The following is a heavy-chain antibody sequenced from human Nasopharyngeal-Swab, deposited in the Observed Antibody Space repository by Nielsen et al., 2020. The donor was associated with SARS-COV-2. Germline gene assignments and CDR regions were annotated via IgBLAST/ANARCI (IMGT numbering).Heavy chain of an antibody. J-gene: IGHJ5*02. Sequence: ASVKVSCKASGYTFTRYYIHWVRQAPGQGLEWMGIINPGGGSARYSQNFQGRVTMTRDTSTSTVYMELSSLRSKDTAVYYCARGGDPIEVVAATDWFDPWGQGTLVTVSS. CDR1: GYTFTRYY. V-gene: IGHV1-46*01. D-gene: IGHD2-15*01. CDR2: INPGGGSA. CDR3: ARGGDPIEVVAATDWFDP.